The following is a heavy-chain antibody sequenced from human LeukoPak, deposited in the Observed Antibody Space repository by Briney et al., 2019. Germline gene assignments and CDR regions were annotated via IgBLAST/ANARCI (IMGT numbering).Heavy chain of an antibody. CDR3: ARDGRYCSGGSCYSGAFDI. Sequence: SETLSLTCTVSGGSISSSSYYWGWIRQPPGKGLEWIGSIYYSGSTYYNPSLKSRVTISVDTSKNQFSLKLSSVTAADTAVYYCARDGRYCSGGSCYSGAFDIWGQGTMVTVSS. D-gene: IGHD2-15*01. J-gene: IGHJ3*02. CDR2: IYYSGST. V-gene: IGHV4-39*07. CDR1: GGSISSSSYY.